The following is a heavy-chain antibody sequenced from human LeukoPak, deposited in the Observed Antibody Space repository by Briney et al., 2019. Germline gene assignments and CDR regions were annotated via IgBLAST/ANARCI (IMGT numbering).Heavy chain of an antibody. CDR3: ARSSRSWFDP. V-gene: IGHV4-59*01. J-gene: IGHJ5*02. D-gene: IGHD6-13*01. CDR2: IYYSGST. Sequence: SETLSLTCTVSGGSISSYYWSWIRQPPGKGLEWIGYIYYSGSTDYNPSLKSRVTISVDTSKNQFSLKLSSVTAADTAVYYCARSSRSWFDPWGQGTLVTVSS. CDR1: GGSISSYY.